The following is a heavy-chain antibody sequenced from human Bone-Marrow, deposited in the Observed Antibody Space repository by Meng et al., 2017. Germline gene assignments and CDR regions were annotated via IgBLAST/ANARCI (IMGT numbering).Heavy chain of an antibody. CDR3: ARDEDISAAGKLFGDY. CDR1: GYTFPDYW. J-gene: IGHJ4*02. V-gene: IGHV1-2*06. Sequence: QVPLVQSGAEVKKLGASVKVSCKASGYTFPDYWLHWVRRAPGQGLEWMGRINPKSGDTHYAQRFQGRVTMTGDTSISTAYMELSGLRSDDTAMYYCARDEDISAAGKLFGDYWGQGTLVTVSS. CDR2: INPKSGDT. D-gene: IGHD6-13*01.